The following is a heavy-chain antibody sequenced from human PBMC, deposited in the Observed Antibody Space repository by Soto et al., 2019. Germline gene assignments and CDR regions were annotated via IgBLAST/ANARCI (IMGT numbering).Heavy chain of an antibody. Sequence: QVQLVQSGAEVKKPGSSVKGSCKASGGTFSSYAISWVRQAPGQGLEWMGGFIPIFGTANYAQKFQGRVKIPEDKSTSTAYMELSSLRSEDTAVYYCASDLSSRTDFEQRQYYYYGMDVWGTGTTVTVSS. CDR1: GGTFSSYA. CDR3: ASDLSSRTDFEQRQYYYYGMDV. V-gene: IGHV1-69*06. D-gene: IGHD6-13*01. J-gene: IGHJ6*04. CDR2: FIPIFGTA.